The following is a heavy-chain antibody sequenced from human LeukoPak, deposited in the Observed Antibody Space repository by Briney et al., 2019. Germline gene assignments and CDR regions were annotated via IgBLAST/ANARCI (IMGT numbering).Heavy chain of an antibody. CDR3: AKSGGFDYYYYMDV. CDR2: IRSKANSYAT. CDR1: GFTFSGSA. Sequence: GGSLRLSCAASGFTFSGSAMHWARQASGKGLEWLGCIRSKANSYATAYAASVKGRLTISRDDSKNTAYLQMNSLKTEDTAVYYCAKSGGFDYYYYMDVWGKGTTVTVSS. D-gene: IGHD3-16*01. J-gene: IGHJ6*03. V-gene: IGHV3-73*01.